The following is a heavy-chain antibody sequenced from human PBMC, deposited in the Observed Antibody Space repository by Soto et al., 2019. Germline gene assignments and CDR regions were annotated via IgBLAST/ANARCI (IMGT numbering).Heavy chain of an antibody. CDR3: AKRANIVVVTGPDY. D-gene: IGHD2-21*02. CDR2: ISYDGSNK. Sequence: QVQLVVSGGGVVQPGRSLRLSCAASGFTFSNYGRHWVRQAPGKGLEWVAVISYDGSNKYYADSVKGRFTISRDNSRNTLYLQTNSVRAEDTAVYYCAKRANIVVVTGPDYWGQGTLVTVSS. V-gene: IGHV3-30*18. CDR1: GFTFSNYG. J-gene: IGHJ4*02.